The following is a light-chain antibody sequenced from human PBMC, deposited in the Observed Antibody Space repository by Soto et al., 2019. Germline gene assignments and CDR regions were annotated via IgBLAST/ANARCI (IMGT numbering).Light chain of an antibody. Sequence: SVLTQPPSASGTPGQRVTISCSGSSSNIGSNTVNWYQQLPGTAPKLLIYSINQRPSGVPDRFSGSKSGTSASLAISGLQSEDEADYFCAAWHDSLNGYVFGTGTKLTLL. CDR1: SSNIGSNT. J-gene: IGLJ1*01. CDR3: AAWHDSLNGYV. CDR2: SIN. V-gene: IGLV1-44*01.